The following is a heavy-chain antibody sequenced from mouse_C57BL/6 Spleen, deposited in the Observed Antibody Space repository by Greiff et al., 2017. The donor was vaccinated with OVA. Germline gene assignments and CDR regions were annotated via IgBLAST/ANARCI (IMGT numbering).Heavy chain of an antibody. Sequence: QVQLQQSGAELVRPGASVTLSCKASGYTFTDYEMHWVKQTPVHGLEWIGAIDPETGGTAYNQKFKGKAILTADKSSSTAYMELRSLTSEDSAVYYCTRGMVTTDLFAYWGQGTLVTVSA. CDR3: TRGMVTTDLFAY. J-gene: IGHJ3*01. V-gene: IGHV1-15*01. D-gene: IGHD2-2*01. CDR1: GYTFTDYE. CDR2: IDPETGGT.